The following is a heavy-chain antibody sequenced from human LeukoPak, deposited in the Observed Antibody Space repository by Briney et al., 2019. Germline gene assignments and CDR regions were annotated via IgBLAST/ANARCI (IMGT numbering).Heavy chain of an antibody. CDR1: GGSISSYY. J-gene: IGHJ4*02. V-gene: IGHV4-4*07. D-gene: IGHD2-2*01. CDR2: IYTSGST. CDR3: ARVGWVVVPAASPFDY. Sequence: SETLSLTCTVSGGSISSYYWSWIRQPAGKGLEWIGRIYTSGSTNYNPSLKSRVTMSVDTSKNQFSLKLSSVTAEDTAVYYCARVGWVVVPAASPFDYWGQGTLVTVSS.